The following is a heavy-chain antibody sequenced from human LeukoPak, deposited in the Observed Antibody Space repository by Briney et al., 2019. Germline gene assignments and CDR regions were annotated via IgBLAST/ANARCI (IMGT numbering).Heavy chain of an antibody. V-gene: IGHV3-33*01. D-gene: IGHD6-19*01. CDR3: ARGPHSSGWAIDAFDI. CDR1: GFTFSSYG. Sequence: GGSLRLSCAASGFTFSSYGMHWVRQAPGKGLEWVAVIWYDGSNKYYADSVKGRFTISRDNSKNTLYLQMNSLRAEDTAVYYCARGPHSSGWAIDAFDIWGQGTMVTVSS. CDR2: IWYDGSNK. J-gene: IGHJ3*02.